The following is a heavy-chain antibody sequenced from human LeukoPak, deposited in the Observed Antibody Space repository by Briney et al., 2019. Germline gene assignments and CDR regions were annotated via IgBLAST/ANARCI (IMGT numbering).Heavy chain of an antibody. Sequence: SETLSLTCTVSGGSISSSSYYWGWIRQPPGKGLEWIGSIYYSGSTYYNPSLKSRVTISVDTSKNQFSLKLNSVTAADTAVYYCARIDSSGWSRGGDYWGQGTLVTVSS. V-gene: IGHV4-39*07. CDR3: ARIDSSGWSRGGDY. J-gene: IGHJ4*02. CDR2: IYYSGST. CDR1: GGSISSSSYY. D-gene: IGHD6-19*01.